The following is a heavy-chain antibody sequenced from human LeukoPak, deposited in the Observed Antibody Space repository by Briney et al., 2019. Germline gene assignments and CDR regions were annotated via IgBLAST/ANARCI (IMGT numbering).Heavy chain of an antibody. Sequence: ASVKVSCKSSGYTFTDYFIHWVRQAPGQGLEWMGCLNPYSGATNFALLFRGRVTMTRDTSVNTAYMQGNSLTSDDTSVYYSARARSRSSTYYLGYWSQGTLVVAPS. CDR2: LNPYSGAT. V-gene: IGHV1-2*02. J-gene: IGHJ4*02. D-gene: IGHD6-13*01. CDR3: ARARSRSSTYYLGY. CDR1: GYTFTDYF.